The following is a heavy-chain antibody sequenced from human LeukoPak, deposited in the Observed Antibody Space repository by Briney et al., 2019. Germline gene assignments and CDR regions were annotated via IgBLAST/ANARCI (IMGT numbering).Heavy chain of an antibody. J-gene: IGHJ5*02. D-gene: IGHD3-10*01. CDR2: INHSGST. Sequence: SETLSLTCAVYGGSFSGYYWSWIRRPPGKGLEWIGEINHSGSTNYNPSLKSRVTISVDTSKNQFSLKLSSVTAADTAVYYRARPGGRMVRGVNRRFDPWGQGTLVTVSS. V-gene: IGHV4-34*01. CDR3: ARPGGRMVRGVNRRFDP. CDR1: GGSFSGYY.